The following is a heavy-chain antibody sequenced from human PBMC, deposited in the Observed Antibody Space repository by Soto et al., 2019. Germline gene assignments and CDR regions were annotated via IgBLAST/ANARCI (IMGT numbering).Heavy chain of an antibody. CDR3: AREGDSGYDLDY. V-gene: IGHV3-21*02. CDR1: GFTFSSSS. D-gene: IGHD3-22*01. CDR2: ISRISSYI. Sequence: EVQLVDSGGGLVKPGGSLRVSCAASGFTFSSSSMNWVRQAPGKALEWVSSISRISSYIYYADSVKGRFTISRDNDKNSVYLQMNGLRAEDTAVYYCAREGDSGYDLDYWGQGILVTVSS. J-gene: IGHJ4*02.